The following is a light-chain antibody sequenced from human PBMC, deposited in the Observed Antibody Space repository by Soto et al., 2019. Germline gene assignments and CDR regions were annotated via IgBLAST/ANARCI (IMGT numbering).Light chain of an antibody. V-gene: IGKV4-1*01. CDR1: QSVLYSSNNKNY. CDR2: WAS. J-gene: IGKJ4*01. CDR3: QQYYSTPLT. Sequence: DIVMTQSPDSLAVSLGERATINCKSSQSVLYSSNNKNYLAWYQQKPGQPPKLLIYWASTRESGVPDRVSGSGSGTDFTLTISSLQAEDVAVCYCQQYYSTPLTFGGGTKVEIK.